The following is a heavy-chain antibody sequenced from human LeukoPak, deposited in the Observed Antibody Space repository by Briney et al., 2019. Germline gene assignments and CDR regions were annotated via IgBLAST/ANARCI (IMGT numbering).Heavy chain of an antibody. CDR1: GYTFTGYY. CDR3: AIILEFLDSFDV. D-gene: IGHD3-3*02. CDR2: INTNSGDT. V-gene: IGHV1-2*02. Sequence: ASEKVSCKSSGYTFTGYYLHWVRQAPGQGLEWMGWINTNSGDTNYAQQSLSRVTMTRDNSINTAYMELLRLRSDDTAMYYCAIILEFLDSFDVWGQGTVVTVSS. J-gene: IGHJ3*01.